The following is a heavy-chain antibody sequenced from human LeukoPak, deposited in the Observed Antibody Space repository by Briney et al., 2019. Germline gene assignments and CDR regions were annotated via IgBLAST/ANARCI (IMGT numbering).Heavy chain of an antibody. CDR2: IIPIVGTG. J-gene: IGHJ3*02. Sequence: GASVKVSCKASGDTFSVYVISWVRQAPGQGLEWMGRIIPIVGTGNYAQKFQDRVTISADKSTTTAYMELSTLRSEDTAVYYCATGNRRYYYGDSHDDAFHIWGQGAMVTVSS. D-gene: IGHD3-10*01. CDR3: ATGNRRYYYGDSHDDAFHI. V-gene: IGHV1-69*04. CDR1: GDTFSVYV.